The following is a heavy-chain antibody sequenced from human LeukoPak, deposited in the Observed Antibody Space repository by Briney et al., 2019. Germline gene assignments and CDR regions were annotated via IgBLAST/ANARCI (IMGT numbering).Heavy chain of an antibody. J-gene: IGHJ6*02. V-gene: IGHV1-69*13. D-gene: IGHD2-2*01. CDR3: ARSIVVVSDYCGMDV. Sequence: SVKVSCKASGGTFSSYAISWVRQAPGQGLEWMGGIIPIFGTASYAQKFQGRVTITADESTSTAYMELSSLRSEDTAVYYCARSIVVVSDYCGMDVWGQGTTVSVSS. CDR1: GGTFSSYA. CDR2: IIPIFGTA.